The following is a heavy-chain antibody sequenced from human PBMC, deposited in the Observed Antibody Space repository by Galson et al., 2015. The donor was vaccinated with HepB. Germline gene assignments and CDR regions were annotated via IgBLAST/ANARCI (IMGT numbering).Heavy chain of an antibody. CDR3: ATVELLVVRGGLRTRPYFDY. CDR2: ISSSSSYI. V-gene: IGHV3-21*01. CDR1: GITFNTYS. J-gene: IGHJ4*02. Sequence: SLRLSCAASGITFNTYSMNWVRQAPGKGLEWVASISSSSSYIYYADSVKGRFTISRDNARNSLYLQMNSLRAEDTAVYHCATVELLVVRGGLRTRPYFDYWGRGTLVTVSS. D-gene: IGHD3-10*01.